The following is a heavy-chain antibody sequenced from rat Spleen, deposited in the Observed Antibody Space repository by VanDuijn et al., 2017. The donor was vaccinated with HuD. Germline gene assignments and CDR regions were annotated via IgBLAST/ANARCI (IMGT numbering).Heavy chain of an antibody. CDR2: INSAGST. CDR3: ATSEGVHYYLPFAY. D-gene: IGHD1-1*01. CDR1: GYSITSSLR. J-gene: IGHJ3*01. Sequence: EVQLQESGPGLVKPSQSLSLTCSVIGYSITSSLRWNWIRKFPGNKLECMGYINSAGSTVYNPSLKSRISITRDTSKNQFFLQVNSVSTEDTATYYCATSEGVHYYLPFAYWGQGTLVTVSS. V-gene: IGHV3-3*01.